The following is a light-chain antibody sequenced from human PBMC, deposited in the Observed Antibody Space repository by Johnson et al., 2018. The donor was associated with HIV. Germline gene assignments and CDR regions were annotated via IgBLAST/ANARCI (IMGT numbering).Light chain of an antibody. Sequence: QSVLTQPPSVSAAPGQKVTISCSGSSSNIGNNYVSWYQQLPGRAPKLLIYDNNKRPSGIPDRFSGSKSGTSAALGITGLQTGDEADYYCATWDRSLTIGGVCGTGTKVTVL. CDR1: SSNIGNNY. V-gene: IGLV1-51*01. J-gene: IGLJ1*01. CDR3: ATWDRSLTIGGV. CDR2: DNN.